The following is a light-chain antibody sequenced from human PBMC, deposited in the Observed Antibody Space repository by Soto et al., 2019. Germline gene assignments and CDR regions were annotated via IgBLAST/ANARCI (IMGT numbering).Light chain of an antibody. Sequence: EIVLTQSPGTLSLSPGERATLSCRASQSVSNNYLAWYQQKPGQAPRLLISGASNRATGIPDRFSGSGSGTDFTLAISRLEPEDFAVYYCQQYGTSPFTFGPGTKVELK. J-gene: IGKJ3*01. CDR1: QSVSNNY. CDR3: QQYGTSPFT. CDR2: GAS. V-gene: IGKV3-20*01.